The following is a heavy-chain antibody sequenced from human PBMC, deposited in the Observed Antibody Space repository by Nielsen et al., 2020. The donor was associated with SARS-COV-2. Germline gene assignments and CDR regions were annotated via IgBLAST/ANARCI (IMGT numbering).Heavy chain of an antibody. CDR3: ARDPAVAGT. J-gene: IGHJ4*02. Sequence: GESLKISCAASGFTFSSYAMHRVRQAPGKGLEWVAVISYDGSNKYYADSVKGRFTISRDNSKNTLYLQMNSLRAEDTAVYYCARDPAVAGTWGQGTLVTVSS. CDR1: GFTFSSYA. CDR2: ISYDGSNK. V-gene: IGHV3-30-3*01. D-gene: IGHD6-19*01.